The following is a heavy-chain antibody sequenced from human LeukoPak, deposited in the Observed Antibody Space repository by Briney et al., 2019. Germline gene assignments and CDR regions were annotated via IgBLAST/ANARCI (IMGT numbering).Heavy chain of an antibody. Sequence: SQTLSLTCAVSGGSISSGGYSWSWIRQPPGKGLEWIGSIYYSGSTYYNPSLKSRVTISVDTSKNQFSLKVNSVTASDTAVYYCVRDRELYYWGQGILVTVSS. V-gene: IGHV4-30-2*03. D-gene: IGHD1-26*01. CDR2: IYYSGST. CDR3: VRDRELYY. CDR1: GGSISSGGYS. J-gene: IGHJ4*02.